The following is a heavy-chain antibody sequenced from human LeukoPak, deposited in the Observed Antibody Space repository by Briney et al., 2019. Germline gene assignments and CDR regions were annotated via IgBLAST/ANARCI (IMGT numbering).Heavy chain of an antibody. CDR3: ARDKDPYGAGSYWL. CDR2: IKQDGSEK. V-gene: IGHV3-7*05. J-gene: IGHJ4*02. Sequence: GGSLRLSCAASGFTFSTYWMSWVRQAPGKGLEWVANIKQDGSEKYHVDSVKGRFTISRDNAKNSLYLQMNSLRAEDTAVYYCARDKDPYGAGSYWLWGQGTLVTVSS. D-gene: IGHD3-10*01. CDR1: GFTFSTYW.